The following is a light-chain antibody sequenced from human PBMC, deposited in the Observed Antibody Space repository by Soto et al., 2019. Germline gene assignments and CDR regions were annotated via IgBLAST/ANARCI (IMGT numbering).Light chain of an antibody. J-gene: IGKJ4*01. Sequence: DIQMTQSPSTLSASVGDRVTITCRASQTIDSWLAWYQQRPGKPPNLLIYKASTLASGVPSRFSGSGSGTDFTLTISSLQPEDFATYYCQQSYSAPQVTFGGGTKVDIK. CDR1: QTIDSW. V-gene: IGKV1-5*03. CDR3: QQSYSAPQVT. CDR2: KAS.